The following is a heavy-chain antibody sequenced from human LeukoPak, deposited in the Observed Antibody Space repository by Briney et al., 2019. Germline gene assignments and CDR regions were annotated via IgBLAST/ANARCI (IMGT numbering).Heavy chain of an antibody. J-gene: IGHJ3*02. CDR3: AKDHGYCSGGSCSNDAFDI. V-gene: IGHV3-23*01. Sequence: ASLRLSCAASGFTFSSFAMSWVRQAPGKGLEWVSAISGSGGSTYYADSVKGRFTISRDNSKNTLYLQMNSLRAEDTAVYYCAKDHGYCSGGSCSNDAFDIWGQGTMVTVSS. CDR1: GFTFSSFA. D-gene: IGHD2-15*01. CDR2: ISGSGGST.